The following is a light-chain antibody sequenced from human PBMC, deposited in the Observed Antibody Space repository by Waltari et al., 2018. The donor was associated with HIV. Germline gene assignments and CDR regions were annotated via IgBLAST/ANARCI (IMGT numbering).Light chain of an antibody. J-gene: IGLJ3*02. V-gene: IGLV1-44*01. Sequence: QSVLTQPPSASGTPGQRVTISCSGSSSNIGRNTVSWYQQLPGRAPQVFIYSNDDRPSGGPCRCAGFKAGHSASRAISGLQSEDEADYYWATWDDNLNGWVFGGGTKGTVL. CDR1: SSNIGRNT. CDR3: ATWDDNLNGWV. CDR2: SND.